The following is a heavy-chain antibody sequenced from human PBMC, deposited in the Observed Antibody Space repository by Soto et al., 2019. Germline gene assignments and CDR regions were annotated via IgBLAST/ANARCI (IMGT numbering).Heavy chain of an antibody. Sequence: QVQLVESGGGLVKPGGSLRLSCAASGFTFSDYYMSWIRQAPGKGLEWVSYISSSGSTIYYADSVKGRFTISRDNAKNSLYLQINSLRADDTAVYYCARDRDSSSWYARYYFDYWGQGTLVTVSS. D-gene: IGHD6-13*01. CDR2: ISSSGSTI. J-gene: IGHJ4*02. CDR1: GFTFSDYY. V-gene: IGHV3-11*01. CDR3: ARDRDSSSWYARYYFDY.